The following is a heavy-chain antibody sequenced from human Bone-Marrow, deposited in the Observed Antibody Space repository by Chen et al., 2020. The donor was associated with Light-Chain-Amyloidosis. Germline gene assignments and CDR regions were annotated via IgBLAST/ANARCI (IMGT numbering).Heavy chain of an antibody. Sequence: QVQLVQSGAEVKKPGSSVKVSCKASGGTFSSYAISWVRQAPGQGLEWMGRIIPILGIANYAQKFQGRVTITADKSTSTAYMELSSLRSEDTAVYYCARDPRGYSGYDPWFDPWGQGTLVTVSS. CDR3: ARDPRGYSGYDPWFDP. J-gene: IGHJ5*02. V-gene: IGHV1-69*04. D-gene: IGHD5-12*01. CDR1: GGTFSSYA. CDR2: IIPILGIA.